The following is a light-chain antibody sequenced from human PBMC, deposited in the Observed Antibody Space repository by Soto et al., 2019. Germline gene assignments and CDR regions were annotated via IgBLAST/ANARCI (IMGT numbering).Light chain of an antibody. V-gene: IGKV3D-15*01. CDR2: DAT. J-gene: IGKJ4*01. CDR3: QQYHDWPPLT. Sequence: DIVMTPSPATLSESPGERVTLSCRASQYISSNLAWYQQKPGQPPRLLIYDATSRATGIPSRFSGSGSGTDFTLTIISLQAEDFAVYFCQQYHDWPPLTFGGGTKVEIK. CDR1: QYISSN.